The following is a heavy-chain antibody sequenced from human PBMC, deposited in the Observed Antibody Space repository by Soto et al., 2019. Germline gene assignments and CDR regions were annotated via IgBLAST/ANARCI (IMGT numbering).Heavy chain of an antibody. CDR3: ARANGGGYSGYDPDYYFDY. CDR2: IKQDGSEK. J-gene: IGHJ4*02. V-gene: IGHV3-7*01. Sequence: EVQLVESGGGLVQPGGSLRLSCAASGFTFSSYWLSWVRQAPGKGLEWVANIKQDGSEKYYVDSVKGRFTISRDNAKNSLYLQMNSLRAEDTAVYYCARANGGGYSGYDPDYYFDYWGQGTLVTVSS. D-gene: IGHD5-12*01. CDR1: GFTFSSYW.